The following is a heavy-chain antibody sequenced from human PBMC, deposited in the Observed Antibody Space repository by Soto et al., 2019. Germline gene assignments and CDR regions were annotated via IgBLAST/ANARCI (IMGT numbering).Heavy chain of an antibody. CDR3: ARGYCGGGSCYSAFD. V-gene: IGHV3-23*01. J-gene: IGHJ4*02. Sequence: EVQLLESGGGLVQPGGSLRLSCAASGFTFSSYAMSWVRQAPGKGLEWVSGITGSGGSTYYADSVKGRFTISRDKSKNTLYLQMNSLRAEDTAVYYCARGYCGGGSCYSAFDWGQGTLVTVSS. CDR1: GFTFSSYA. D-gene: IGHD2-15*01. CDR2: ITGSGGST.